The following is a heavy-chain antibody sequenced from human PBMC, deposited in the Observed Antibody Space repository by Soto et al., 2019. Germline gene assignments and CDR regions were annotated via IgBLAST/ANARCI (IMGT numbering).Heavy chain of an antibody. CDR1: GDSISSSTYY. CDR3: ARPYFSSSSMFDY. J-gene: IGHJ4*02. V-gene: IGHV4-39*01. Sequence: NPLETLSLTCTVSGDSISSSTYYWGWIRQPPGKGLEWIGCIYHTGTTYYNPSLKSRVTISVDTSKNQFSLKLSSVTAADTAVYYCARPYFSSSSMFDYWGQGTLVTVS. CDR2: IYHTGTT. D-gene: IGHD6-6*01.